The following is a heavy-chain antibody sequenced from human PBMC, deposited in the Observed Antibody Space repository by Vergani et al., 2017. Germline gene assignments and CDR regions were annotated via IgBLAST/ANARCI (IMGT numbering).Heavy chain of an antibody. CDR3: AKGSQYSSSWYYYYYMDV. CDR2: ISGSGGST. J-gene: IGHJ6*03. CDR1: GFTFSRYA. Sequence: EVQLLESGGGLVQPGGSLRLSCAASGFTFSRYAMSWVRQAPGKGLEWVSAISGSGGSTYYADSVKGRFTISRDNSKNTLYLQMNSLRAEDTAVYYCAKGSQYSSSWYYYYYMDVWGKGTTVTVSS. V-gene: IGHV3-23*01. D-gene: IGHD6-13*01.